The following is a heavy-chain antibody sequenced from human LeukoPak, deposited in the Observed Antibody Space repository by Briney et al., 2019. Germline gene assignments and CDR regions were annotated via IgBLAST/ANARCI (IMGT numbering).Heavy chain of an antibody. CDR2: IYSINST. CDR3: ARGGSYAAFDI. D-gene: IGHD1-26*01. CDR1: GFTVSNNY. J-gene: IGHJ3*02. Sequence: GGSLRLSCAASGFTVSNNYMSWVRQAPGKGLEWVSVIYSINSTNYADSVKGRFTISRDNSKNTLYLQMNSLRVEDTAVYYCARGGSYAAFDIWGQGTMVTVSS. V-gene: IGHV3-66*01.